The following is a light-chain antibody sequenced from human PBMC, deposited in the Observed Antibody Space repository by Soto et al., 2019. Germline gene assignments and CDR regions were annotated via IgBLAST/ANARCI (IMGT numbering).Light chain of an antibody. CDR1: SGHSSYA. J-gene: IGLJ2*01. Sequence: QLVLTQSPSASASLGASVKLTCTLTSGHSSYAIAWHPQQPEKGPRYLMKLNNDGSHSKGDGIPDRFSGSSSGAERYLTISSLQSEDEADYYCQTWGSGIRVVFGAGTKLTVL. CDR2: LNNDGSH. CDR3: QTWGSGIRVV. V-gene: IGLV4-69*01.